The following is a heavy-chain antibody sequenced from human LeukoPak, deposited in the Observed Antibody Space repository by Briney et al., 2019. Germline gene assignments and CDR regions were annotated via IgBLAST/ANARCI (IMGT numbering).Heavy chain of an antibody. CDR3: ASSIAAAPGDYYYGMDV. Sequence: SVKVSCKASGGTFSSYAISWVRQAPGQGLEWMGRIIPIFGIANYAQKFQGRATITADKSTSTAYMELSSLRSEDTAVYYCASSIAAAPGDYYYGMDVWGQGTTVTVSS. CDR1: GGTFSSYA. V-gene: IGHV1-69*04. J-gene: IGHJ6*02. CDR2: IIPIFGIA. D-gene: IGHD6-13*01.